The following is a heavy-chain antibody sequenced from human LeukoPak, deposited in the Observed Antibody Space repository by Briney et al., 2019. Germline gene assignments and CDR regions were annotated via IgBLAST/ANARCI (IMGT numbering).Heavy chain of an antibody. V-gene: IGHV3-48*03. J-gene: IGHJ5*02. CDR2: ISSSGSTI. CDR3: ARDFDFEALVP. D-gene: IGHD5-18*01. CDR1: GFTFSSYE. Sequence: PGGSLRLSCAASGFTFSSYEMNWVRQAPGKGLEWVSYISSSGSTIYYADSVKGRFTISRDNAKNSLHLQMNSLRAEDTAVYYCARDFDFEALVPWGQGALVTVSS.